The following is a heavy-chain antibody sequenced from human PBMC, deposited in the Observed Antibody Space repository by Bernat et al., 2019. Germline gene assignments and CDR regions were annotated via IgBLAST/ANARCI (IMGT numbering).Heavy chain of an antibody. CDR3: VKDHCTGGVCYTISGFDY. CDR2: ISSNGGST. V-gene: IGHV3-64D*06. J-gene: IGHJ4*02. Sequence: EVQLVESGGGLVQPGGSLRLSCSASGFTFSSYAMHWVRQAPGKGLDYVSAISSNGGSTYYADSVKGTFTISRDNSKNTLYLQMSSLRAEDTAVYYCVKDHCTGGVCYTISGFDYWGQGTLVTVSS. CDR1: GFTFSSYA. D-gene: IGHD2-8*02.